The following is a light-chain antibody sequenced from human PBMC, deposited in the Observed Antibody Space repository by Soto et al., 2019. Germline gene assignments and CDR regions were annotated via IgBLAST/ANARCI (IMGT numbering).Light chain of an antibody. CDR2: SNN. V-gene: IGLV1-44*01. Sequence: VLTHPPSASGTPGQRFTISCSGGSSNIGSNTVNWYQQLPGTAPKLLIYSNNQRPSGVPDRFSGSKSGTSASLAISGLQSEDEADYYCAAWDDSLNGLYVFGTGTKATVL. CDR1: SSNIGSNT. CDR3: AAWDDSLNGLYV. J-gene: IGLJ1*01.